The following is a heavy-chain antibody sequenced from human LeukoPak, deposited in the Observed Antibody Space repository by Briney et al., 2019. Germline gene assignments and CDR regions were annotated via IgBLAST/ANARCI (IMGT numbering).Heavy chain of an antibody. V-gene: IGHV3-23*01. Sequence: PGGSLRLSCAASGFTFSNSAMNWVRQAPGKGLEWVSATSGSGGSTYYANSVKGRFTISRDNSRNTLYLQMNSLRAEDTAVYYCAKGQVFQCDYWGQGTLVTVSS. J-gene: IGHJ4*02. CDR2: TSGSGGST. CDR3: AKGQVFQCDY. CDR1: GFTFSNSA. D-gene: IGHD2/OR15-2a*01.